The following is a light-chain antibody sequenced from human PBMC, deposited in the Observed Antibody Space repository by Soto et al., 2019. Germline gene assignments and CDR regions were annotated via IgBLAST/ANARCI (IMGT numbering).Light chain of an antibody. V-gene: IGKV3-20*01. CDR1: QSVSSSY. J-gene: IGKJ1*01. CDR2: GAS. CDR3: QQYGSSLWT. Sequence: EIVLTQSPGTLSLSPGERATLSCRASQSVSSSYLAWYQQKPGQAPRLLIYGASSRATGIPDRFSGSGSGTHVTLTISRLEPEDFALYYCQQYGSSLWTFGQGTKVEIK.